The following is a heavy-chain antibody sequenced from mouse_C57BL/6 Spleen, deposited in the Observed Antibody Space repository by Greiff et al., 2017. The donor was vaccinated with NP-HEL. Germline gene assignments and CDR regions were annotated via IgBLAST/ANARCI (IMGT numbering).Heavy chain of an antibody. CDR2: INYDGSST. D-gene: IGHD4-1*01. Sequence: EVQLVESEGGLVQPGSSMKLSCTASGFTFSDYYMAWVRQVPEKGLEWVANINYDGSSTYYLDSLKSRFIISRDNAKNILYLQMSSLKSEDTATYYCARDALGRRYFDVWGTGTTVTVSS. V-gene: IGHV5-16*01. J-gene: IGHJ1*03. CDR3: ARDALGRRYFDV. CDR1: GFTFSDYY.